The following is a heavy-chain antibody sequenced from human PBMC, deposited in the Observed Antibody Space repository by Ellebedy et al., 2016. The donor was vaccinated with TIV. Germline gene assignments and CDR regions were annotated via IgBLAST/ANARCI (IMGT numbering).Heavy chain of an antibody. V-gene: IGHV3-23*01. CDR2: ISGSGSDT. J-gene: IGHJ4*02. Sequence: GESLKISCTASGFTFSKYAMGWVRRAPGKGLEWVSGISGSGSDTYYAESVKGRFTISRDNSKSTLYVQMNSLRVEDTTIYYCAKRDHSDSTTFSPLFASWGLGTLVIVSS. CDR3: AKRDHSDSTTFSPLFAS. CDR1: GFTFSKYA. D-gene: IGHD2/OR15-2a*01.